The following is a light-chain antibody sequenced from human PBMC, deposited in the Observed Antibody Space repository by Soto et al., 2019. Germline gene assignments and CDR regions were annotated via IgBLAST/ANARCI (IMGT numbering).Light chain of an antibody. CDR2: ANN. J-gene: IGLJ1*01. CDR1: NSNIGAGYD. CDR3: QSYDRNLSGFYV. Sequence: QSVLTQPPSVSGAPGQRVTISCTGSNSNIGAGYDVHWYQQLPGRAPKLLIYANNNRPSGVPDRFSGSRSGTSASLAITGLQAEDEADYSCQSYDRNLSGFYVFGTGTKVTVL. V-gene: IGLV1-40*01.